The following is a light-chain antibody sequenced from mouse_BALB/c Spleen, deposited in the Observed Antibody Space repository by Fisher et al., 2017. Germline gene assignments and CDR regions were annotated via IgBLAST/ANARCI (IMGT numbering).Light chain of an antibody. CDR1: QSIVHSNGNTY. CDR2: LVS. CDR3: WQGTHFPQT. V-gene: IGKV1-117*02. Sequence: DIVLTQSPLSLPVSLGDQASISCRSSQSIVHSNGNTYLEWYLQKPGQSPKRLIYLVSKLDSGVPDRFTGSGSGTDFTLKISRVEAEDLGVYYCWQGTHFPQTFGGGTKLEIK. J-gene: IGKJ1*01.